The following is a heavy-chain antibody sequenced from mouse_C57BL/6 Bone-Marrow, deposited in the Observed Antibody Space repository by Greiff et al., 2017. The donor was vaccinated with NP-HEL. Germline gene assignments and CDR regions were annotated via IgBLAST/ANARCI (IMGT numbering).Heavy chain of an antibody. CDR3: AGYYYGSKTFAY. V-gene: IGHV5-4*01. D-gene: IGHD1-1*01. CDR1: GFTFSSYA. Sequence: EVQLVESGGGLVKPGGSLKLSCAASGFTFSSYAMSWVRQTPEKRLEWVATISDGGSYTYYPDNVKGRFTISRDNAKNNLYLQMSHLKSEDTAMYYCAGYYYGSKTFAYWGQGTLVTVSA. CDR2: ISDGGSYT. J-gene: IGHJ3*01.